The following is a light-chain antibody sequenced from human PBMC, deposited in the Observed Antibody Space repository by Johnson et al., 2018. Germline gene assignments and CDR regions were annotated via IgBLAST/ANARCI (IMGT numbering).Light chain of an antibody. V-gene: IGLV1-51*02. CDR2: ENN. J-gene: IGLJ1*01. Sequence: QSVLTQPPSVSAAPGQKVTISCSGSSSNIGNNYVSWYQQLPGTAPKLLIYENNKRPSGIPDRFTGSKSGTSATLGLSGIQPGDEADYYCGTWDSSLSAGNVFGTGTKVTVL. CDR1: SSNIGNNY. CDR3: GTWDSSLSAGNV.